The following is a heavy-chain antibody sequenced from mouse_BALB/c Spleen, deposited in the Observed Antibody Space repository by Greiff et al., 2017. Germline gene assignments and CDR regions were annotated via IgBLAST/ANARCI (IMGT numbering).Heavy chain of an antibody. J-gene: IGHJ2*01. CDR1: GYTFTSYT. CDR2: INPSSGYT. Sequence: QVQLKESAAELARPGASVKMSCKASGYTFTSYTMHWVKQRPGQGLEWIGYINPSSGYTEYNQKFKDKTTLTADKSSSTAYMQLSSLTSEDSAVYYCARGGVLRPYYFDYWGQGTTLTVSS. V-gene: IGHV1-4*02. D-gene: IGHD1-2*01. CDR3: ARGGVLRPYYFDY.